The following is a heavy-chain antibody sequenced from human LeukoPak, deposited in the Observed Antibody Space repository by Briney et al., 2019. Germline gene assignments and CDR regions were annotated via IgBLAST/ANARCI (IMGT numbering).Heavy chain of an antibody. J-gene: IGHJ6*02. D-gene: IGHD6-19*01. CDR2: ISGSGGST. CDR3: ARGADGSYSSGSYSAHYGMDV. V-gene: IGHV3-23*01. Sequence: PGGSLRLSCAASGFTFSSYAMSWVRQAPGKGLEWVSAISGSGGSTYYADSVKGRFTISRDNSRNTLYLEMNSLRAEDTAVYYCARGADGSYSSGSYSAHYGMDVWGQGTTVTVSS. CDR1: GFTFSSYA.